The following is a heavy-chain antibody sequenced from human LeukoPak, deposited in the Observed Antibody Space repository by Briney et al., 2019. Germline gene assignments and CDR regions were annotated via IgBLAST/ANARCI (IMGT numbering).Heavy chain of an antibody. Sequence: GGSLRLSCAASGFTFSSYWMSWVRQAPGKGLEWVANIKQDGSEKYYVDSVKGRFTISRDNSKNTLYLQMNSPRADDTAVYYCARSRGNSYGSLNYLEYRGQGTLVTVSS. J-gene: IGHJ4*02. CDR2: IKQDGSEK. V-gene: IGHV3-7*01. CDR1: GFTFSSYW. CDR3: ARSRGNSYGSLNYLEY. D-gene: IGHD5-18*01.